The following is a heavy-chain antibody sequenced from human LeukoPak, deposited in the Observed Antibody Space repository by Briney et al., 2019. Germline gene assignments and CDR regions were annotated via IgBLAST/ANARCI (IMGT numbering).Heavy chain of an antibody. V-gene: IGHV4-59*08. CDR3: ARMYFYGSSGFQKGAFDI. CDR1: GGSISTYY. D-gene: IGHD3-22*01. CDR2: IYYSGST. J-gene: IGHJ3*02. Sequence: ETLSLTCTVSGGSISTYYWSWHRQPPGKGLEWIGYIYYSGSTNYNPSPKSRLTISVDTSKNQFSLKLSSVTAADTAVYYCARMYFYGSSGFQKGAFDIWGQGTMVTVSS.